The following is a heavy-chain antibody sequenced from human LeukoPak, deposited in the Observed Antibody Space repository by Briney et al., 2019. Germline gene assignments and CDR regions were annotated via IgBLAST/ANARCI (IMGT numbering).Heavy chain of an antibody. CDR2: IYYSGST. Sequence: PSETLSLTCTVSGGSISSSSYYWGWIRQPPGKRLEWIGNIYYSGSTYYNPSLKSRVTMSVDTSKNQFSLKLSSVTAADTAVYYCARDNQQWLVLGNWFDPWGQGTLVTVSS. V-gene: IGHV4-39*07. CDR1: GGSISSSSYY. CDR3: ARDNQQWLVLGNWFDP. D-gene: IGHD6-19*01. J-gene: IGHJ5*02.